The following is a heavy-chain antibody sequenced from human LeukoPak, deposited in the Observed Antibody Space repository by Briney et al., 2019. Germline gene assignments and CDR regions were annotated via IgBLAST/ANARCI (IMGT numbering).Heavy chain of an antibody. V-gene: IGHV4-59*12. J-gene: IGHJ3*02. CDR1: GGSISSYY. CDR2: IYYSGST. D-gene: IGHD4-23*01. Sequence: SETLSLTCTVSGGSISSYYWSWIRQPPGKGLEWIGYIYYSGSTNYNPSLKSRVTISVDTSKNQFSLKLSSVTAADTAVYYCARSGNDAFDIWGQGTMVTVSS. CDR3: ARSGNDAFDI.